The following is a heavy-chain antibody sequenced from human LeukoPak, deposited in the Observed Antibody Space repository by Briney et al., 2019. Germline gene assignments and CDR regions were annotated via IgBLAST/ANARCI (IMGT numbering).Heavy chain of an antibody. CDR3: AKDSFYGDYVFDY. D-gene: IGHD4-17*01. J-gene: IGHJ4*02. Sequence: GGSLRLSCAASGFTFSSYEMNWVRQAPGKGLEWVSAISGSGGSTYYADSVKGRFTISRDNSKNTLYLQMNSLRAEDTAVYYCAKDSFYGDYVFDYWGQGTLVTVSS. V-gene: IGHV3-23*01. CDR1: GFTFSSYE. CDR2: ISGSGGST.